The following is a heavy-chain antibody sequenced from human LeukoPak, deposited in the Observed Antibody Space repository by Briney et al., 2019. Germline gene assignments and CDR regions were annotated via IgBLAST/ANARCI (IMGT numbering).Heavy chain of an antibody. V-gene: IGHV3-48*04. CDR3: ARDRCSSTSCYNTPNWFDP. Sequence: GGSLRLSCAASGSTFSSHTMNWVRQAPGKGLEWISYISNTGSVIYYADSVKGRFTISRDNAKNSVYLQMNSLRSEDTAFYHCARDRCSSTSCYNTPNWFDPWGQGTLVTVSS. CDR1: GSTFSSHT. J-gene: IGHJ5*02. CDR2: ISNTGSVI. D-gene: IGHD2-2*02.